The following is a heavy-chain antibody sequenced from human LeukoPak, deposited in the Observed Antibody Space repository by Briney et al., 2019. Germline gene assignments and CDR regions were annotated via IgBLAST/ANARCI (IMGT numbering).Heavy chain of an antibody. V-gene: IGHV1-2*02. CDR1: GYTFTGYY. CDR2: INPNSGGT. CDR3: ARARPPANYYYYYYMDV. Sequence: GASVKVSCKASGYTFTGYYMHWVRQAPGQGLEWMGWINPNSGGTNYAQKFQGRVTMTRDTSISTAYMELSRLRSDDTAVYYCARARPPANYYYYYYMDVWGKGTTVTVPS. J-gene: IGHJ6*03.